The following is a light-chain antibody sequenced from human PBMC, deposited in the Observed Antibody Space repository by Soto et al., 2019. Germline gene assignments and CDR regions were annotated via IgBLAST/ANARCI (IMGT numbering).Light chain of an antibody. CDR2: SNN. V-gene: IGLV1-44*01. CDR1: SSNIGRNT. Sequence: QSVLTQPPSTSGTPGQRVTFSCSGGSSNIGRNTVNWYQHLPGTAPKLLIYSNNQRPSGVPDRFSGSKSGTSASLAFSGLQSDEEAYYYCAAWDDTLNGYVFGTGTKLTVL. CDR3: AAWDDTLNGYV. J-gene: IGLJ1*01.